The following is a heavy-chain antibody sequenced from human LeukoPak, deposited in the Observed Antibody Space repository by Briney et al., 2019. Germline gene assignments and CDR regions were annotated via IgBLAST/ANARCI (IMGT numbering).Heavy chain of an antibody. J-gene: IGHJ3*02. V-gene: IGHV7-4-1*02. CDR2: INTDTGSS. CDR1: GYTLTTQS. Sequence: ASVKVSCKASGYTLTTQSMNWVRQAPGQGLEWMGWINTDTGSSTYAQGFTGRFVFSVDTSVSTAYLQISSLKTEDTAVYYCAREILRPDIWGQGTMVTVSS. CDR3: AREILRPDI.